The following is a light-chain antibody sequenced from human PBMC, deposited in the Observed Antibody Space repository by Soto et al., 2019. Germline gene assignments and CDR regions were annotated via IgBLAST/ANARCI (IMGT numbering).Light chain of an antibody. J-gene: IGLJ3*02. CDR3: AAWDDSLRVWV. CDR2: TND. Sequence: QSVLTQPPSASGTPGQRVTISCSGSSSNIGSNYVYWYQQLPGTAPKLLIYTNDQRPSGVPDRFSGSKSGTSASLAISWLRSADEADYYCAAWDDSLRVWVFGGGTKLTVL. CDR1: SSNIGSNY. V-gene: IGLV1-47*02.